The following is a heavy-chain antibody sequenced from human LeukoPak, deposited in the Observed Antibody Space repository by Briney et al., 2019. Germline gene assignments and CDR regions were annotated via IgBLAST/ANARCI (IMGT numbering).Heavy chain of an antibody. V-gene: IGHV4-39*07. CDR1: GGSISSSSYY. D-gene: IGHD2-15*01. Sequence: SETLSLTCTVSGGSISSSSYYWGWIRQPPGKGLEWIGSIYYSGSTYYNPSLKSRVTISVDTSKNQFSLKLSSVTAADTAVYYCARVSRAATLGIFDYWGQGTLVTVSS. CDR2: IYYSGST. J-gene: IGHJ4*02. CDR3: ARVSRAATLGIFDY.